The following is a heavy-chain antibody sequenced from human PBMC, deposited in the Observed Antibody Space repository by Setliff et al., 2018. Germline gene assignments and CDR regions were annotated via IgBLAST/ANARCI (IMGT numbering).Heavy chain of an antibody. CDR3: TTDPRDYYFDY. CDR1: GFSISDHY. J-gene: IGHJ4*02. CDR2: TKNKANAGYM. Sequence: PGGSLRLSCAASGFSISDHYMDWVRQAPGKGLEWVGRTKNKANAGYMEYAASVKDRFIISRDDSKNSLYLQMYSLKSDDTAVYYCTTDPRDYYFDYWGQGTLVTVS. V-gene: IGHV3-72*01. D-gene: IGHD2-21*01.